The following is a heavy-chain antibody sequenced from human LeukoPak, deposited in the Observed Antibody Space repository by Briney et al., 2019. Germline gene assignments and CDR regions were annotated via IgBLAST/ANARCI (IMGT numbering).Heavy chain of an antibody. D-gene: IGHD5-24*01. J-gene: IGHJ4*02. CDR2: INNDGSGT. Sequence: QPGGSLRLSCAASGFTFSSYWMQWVPQVPGKGLVGVSRINNDGSGTTYADSVKGRFTISRDNAKNTLSLQMNSLRDEDTAVYYCARDEDGPGALIEYWGQGALVTVSS. V-gene: IGHV3-74*01. CDR3: ARDEDGPGALIEY. CDR1: GFTFSSYW.